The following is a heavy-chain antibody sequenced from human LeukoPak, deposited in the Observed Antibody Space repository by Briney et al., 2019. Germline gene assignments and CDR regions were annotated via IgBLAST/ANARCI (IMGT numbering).Heavy chain of an antibody. Sequence: GGPLRLSCAASGFTLSPYNMNWVRQAPGKGLEWVSYISSSSSTIYYADSVKGRFTISRDNARDSLYLEMNSLRDEATAVYYCARCSIIDVWGQGTTVTVSS. V-gene: IGHV3-48*02. CDR3: ARCSIIDV. D-gene: IGHD4-11*01. J-gene: IGHJ6*02. CDR2: ISSSSSTI. CDR1: GFTLSPYN.